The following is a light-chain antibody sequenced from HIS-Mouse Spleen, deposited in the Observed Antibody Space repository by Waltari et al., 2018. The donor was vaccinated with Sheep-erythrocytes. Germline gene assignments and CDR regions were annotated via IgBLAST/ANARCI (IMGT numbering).Light chain of an antibody. CDR1: SSDVGSYNL. Sequence: QSALTQPASASGSPGQSITIPCTGTSSDVGSYNLVSVYQQHPGKAPKLMIYEGSKRPSGVSNRFSGSKSGNTASLTISGLQAEDEADYYCCSYAGSSTPWVFGGGTKLTVL. J-gene: IGLJ3*02. V-gene: IGLV2-23*01. CDR2: EGS. CDR3: CSYAGSSTPWV.